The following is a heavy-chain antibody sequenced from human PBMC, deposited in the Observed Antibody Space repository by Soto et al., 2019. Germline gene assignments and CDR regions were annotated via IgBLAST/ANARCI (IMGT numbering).Heavy chain of an antibody. Sequence: EVQLMESGGGLVQPGRSLRLSCAASGFIFDDYAMHWVRQAPGKGLEWVSGIRWNTGYTGYADSVKGRFTISRDNAKNYLYLQMNSLRAEDTALYYCAKGAGGSAAGPIDYWGQGTLVTVSS. D-gene: IGHD6-13*01. V-gene: IGHV3-9*01. J-gene: IGHJ4*02. CDR1: GFIFDDYA. CDR3: AKGAGGSAAGPIDY. CDR2: IRWNTGYT.